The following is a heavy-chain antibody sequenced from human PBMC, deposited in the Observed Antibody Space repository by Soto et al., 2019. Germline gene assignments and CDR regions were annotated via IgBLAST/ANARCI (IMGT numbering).Heavy chain of an antibody. D-gene: IGHD3-22*01. Sequence: SETLSLTCTVSGGSISSYYWSWIRQPPGKGLEWIGYIYYSGSTNYNPSLKSRVTISVDTSKNQFSLRLSSVTAADTAVYYCARGGEYYYDSSGSFDYWGQGTLVTVSS. V-gene: IGHV4-59*01. CDR2: IYYSGST. CDR3: ARGGEYYYDSSGSFDY. CDR1: GGSISSYY. J-gene: IGHJ4*02.